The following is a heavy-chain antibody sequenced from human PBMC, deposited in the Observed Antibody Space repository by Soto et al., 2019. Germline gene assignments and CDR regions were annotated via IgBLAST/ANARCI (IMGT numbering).Heavy chain of an antibody. V-gene: IGHV3-23*01. Sequence: EVQLLESGGGLVQPGGSLRLSCAASGFTFSSYAMSWVRQAPGKGLEWVSAISGSGGSTYYADSVKGRFTISRDNSKNTLYLQMNSLRAEDTAVYYCAKDRTQYYDILTGYYWVAANHDAFDIWGQGTMVTVSS. CDR3: AKDRTQYYDILTGYYWVAANHDAFDI. CDR2: ISGSGGST. J-gene: IGHJ3*02. CDR1: GFTFSSYA. D-gene: IGHD3-9*01.